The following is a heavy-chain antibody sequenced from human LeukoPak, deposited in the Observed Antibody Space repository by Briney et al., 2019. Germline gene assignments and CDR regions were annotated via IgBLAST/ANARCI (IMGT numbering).Heavy chain of an antibody. CDR1: GYTFNAYY. Sequence: DSVKVSCKASGYTFNAYYIHWVRQAPGQGLEWMGWINPNSGGTNSAQKFQGRVTMTRDTSINTVYMEVRRLRSDDTAVYYCARVQREYNYGNPSPFDYWGQGTLVPVSS. CDR3: ARVQREYNYGNPSPFDY. V-gene: IGHV1-2*02. J-gene: IGHJ4*02. D-gene: IGHD5-18*01. CDR2: INPNSGGT.